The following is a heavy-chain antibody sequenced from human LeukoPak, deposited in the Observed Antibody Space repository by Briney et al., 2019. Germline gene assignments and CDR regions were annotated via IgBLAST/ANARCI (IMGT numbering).Heavy chain of an antibody. J-gene: IGHJ4*02. CDR3: ARDLTIYYFDY. CDR1: GGSISSDSYY. CDR2: IYTSGST. V-gene: IGHV4-61*02. Sequence: SQTLSLTCTVSGGSISSDSYYWSWIRQPAGKGLEWIGRIYTSGSTNYNPSLKSRVTISVDTSKNQFSLKLSSVTAADTAVYYCARDLTIYYFDYWGQGTLVTVSS. D-gene: IGHD1-1*01.